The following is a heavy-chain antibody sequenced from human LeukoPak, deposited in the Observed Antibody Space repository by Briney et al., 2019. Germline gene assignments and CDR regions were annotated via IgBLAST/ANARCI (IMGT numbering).Heavy chain of an antibody. D-gene: IGHD3-16*02. Sequence: PGRSLRLSCAASGFTFSSYAMHWVRQAPGKGLEWASAISGSGGSTYYADSVKGRFTISRDNAKNSLYLQMNSLRAEDTAVYYCARDESVITFGGVIVSYFFDYWGQGTLVTVSS. CDR3: ARDESVITFGGVIVSYFFDY. V-gene: IGHV3-23*01. CDR2: ISGSGGST. CDR1: GFTFSSYA. J-gene: IGHJ4*02.